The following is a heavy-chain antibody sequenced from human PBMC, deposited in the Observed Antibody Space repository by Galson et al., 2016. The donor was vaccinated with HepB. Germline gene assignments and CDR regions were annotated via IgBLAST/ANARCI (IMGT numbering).Heavy chain of an antibody. J-gene: IGHJ5*02. CDR2: ITSHSDRI. CDR3: ARESYNRFDP. CDR1: GFTFSSYE. V-gene: IGHV3-48*03. Sequence: SLRLSCAASGFTFSSYEMTWVRQAPGKGLEWLSYITSHSDRIYYADSAKGRFTISRDNGKNSLFLQMNSLRVEDTAISYCARESYNRFDPWGQGTLVTVSS.